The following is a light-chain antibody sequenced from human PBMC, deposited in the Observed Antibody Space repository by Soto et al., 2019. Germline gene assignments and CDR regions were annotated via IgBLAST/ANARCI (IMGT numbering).Light chain of an antibody. CDR3: QQTHSFPYT. V-gene: IGKV1-12*01. Sequence: DIPMTQSPSSVSASVRDRVTITCRASQGISSWLAWYRQKPGKAPERLIYSASTLQGGVPSRFSGSGSGTDFTLTISSLQPEDFATYYCQQTHSFPYTFGQGTKLEIK. J-gene: IGKJ2*01. CDR2: SAS. CDR1: QGISSW.